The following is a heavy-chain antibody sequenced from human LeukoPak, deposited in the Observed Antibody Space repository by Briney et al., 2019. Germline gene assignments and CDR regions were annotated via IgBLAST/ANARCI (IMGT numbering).Heavy chain of an antibody. CDR3: ARKGEAAAGTDGYYYYGMDV. V-gene: IGHV1-69*04. CDR1: GGTFSSYA. D-gene: IGHD6-13*01. J-gene: IGHJ6*02. Sequence: ASVKVSCKASGGTFSSYAISWVRQAPGQGLEWMGRIIPILGIANCAQKFQGRVTITADKSTSTAYMELSSLRSEDTAVYYCARKGEAAAGTDGYYYYGMDVWGQGTTVTVSS. CDR2: IIPILGIA.